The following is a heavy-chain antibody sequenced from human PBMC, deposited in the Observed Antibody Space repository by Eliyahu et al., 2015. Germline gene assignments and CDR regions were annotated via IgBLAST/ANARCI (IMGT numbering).Heavy chain of an antibody. CDR2: INAEGTTT. V-gene: IGHV3-74*01. Sequence: EVQLVESGGGLIQPGGSLRXSCAASGFTFRSYSMHWVRQAPGKGLXWVSCINAEGTTTAYADSLKGRFTISRDNSKSTLYLQMTSLTAEDTAVYYCVRRRSFSGFDYWGEGTLVTVSS. CDR3: VRRRSFSGFDY. D-gene: IGHD6-25*01. J-gene: IGHJ4*02. CDR1: GFTFRSYS.